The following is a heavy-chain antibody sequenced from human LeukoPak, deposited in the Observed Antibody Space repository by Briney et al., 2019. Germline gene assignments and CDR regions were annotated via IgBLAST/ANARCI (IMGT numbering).Heavy chain of an antibody. D-gene: IGHD6-6*01. CDR1: GFSFSDYY. CDR2: ISESGYTI. Sequence: GGSLRLSCAASGFSFSDYYMSWIRQAPGKGLEWVSYISESGYTIYYADSVKGRFTISRDNAKNSLYLQMNSLRAEDTAVYYCARDLVEQFVPYWGQGTLVTVPS. J-gene: IGHJ4*02. CDR3: ARDLVEQFVPY. V-gene: IGHV3-11*04.